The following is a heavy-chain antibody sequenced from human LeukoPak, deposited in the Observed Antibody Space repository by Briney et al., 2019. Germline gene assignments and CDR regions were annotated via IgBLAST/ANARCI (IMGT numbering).Heavy chain of an antibody. V-gene: IGHV3-23*01. CDR2: ISSSGGDT. J-gene: IGHJ4*02. CDR1: GFTFSSSP. D-gene: IGHD4-23*01. CDR3: TRKNSGLNPFDL. Sequence: GWSLRLSCAASGFTFSSSPMSWVRQAPGKGLEWVSGISSSGGDTAYADSVKGRFTISRDNSKNTLYLQMNSLRAEDTAIYYCTRKNSGLNPFDLWGQGTVVTVSS.